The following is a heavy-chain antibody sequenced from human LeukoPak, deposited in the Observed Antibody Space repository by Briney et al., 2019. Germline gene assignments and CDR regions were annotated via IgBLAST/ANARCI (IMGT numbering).Heavy chain of an antibody. CDR1: GFTFSSYG. CDR2: ISSSGSTV. J-gene: IGHJ5*02. CDR3: ARGPSVGSGWSPDL. Sequence: GGSLRLSCAASGFTFSSYGMHWVRQAPGKGLEWVSYISSSGSTVYYADSVKGRFTISRDNAKNSLYLQMNSLRAEDTALYYCARGPSVGSGWSPDLWGQGTLVTVSS. D-gene: IGHD6-19*01. V-gene: IGHV3-48*04.